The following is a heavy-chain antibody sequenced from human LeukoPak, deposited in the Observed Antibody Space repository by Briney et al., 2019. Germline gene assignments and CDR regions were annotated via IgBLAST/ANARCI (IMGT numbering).Heavy chain of an antibody. CDR1: GYTFTSYD. D-gene: IGHD3-10*02. CDR2: MNPNSGNT. CDR3: ARSVRIGTYYYYYGMDV. V-gene: IGHV1-8*01. J-gene: IGHJ6*02. Sequence: ASVKVSCKASGYTFTSYDINWVRQATGQGLEWMGWMNPNSGNTGYAQKFQGRVTMTRNTSISTAYMKLSSLRSEDTAVYYCARSVRIGTYYYYYGMDVWGQGTTVTVSS.